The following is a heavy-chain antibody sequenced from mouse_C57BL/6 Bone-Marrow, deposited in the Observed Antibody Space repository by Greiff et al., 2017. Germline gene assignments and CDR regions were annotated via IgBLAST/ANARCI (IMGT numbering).Heavy chain of an antibody. CDR2: GQGLEWIG. Sequence: QVQLQQSGPELARPWASVKISCQAFYTFSRRVHFAIRDTNYWLQWVKQRPGQGLEWIGAIYPGNGDTSYNQKFKGKATLTADESSSAAYMQLSSLTSVDSAVYYCATFYYGSSFAYWGQGTLVTVSA. V-gene: IGHV1-87*01. CDR1: YTFSRRVH. J-gene: IGHJ3*01. CDR3: SVDSAVYYCATFYYGSSFAY. D-gene: IGHD1-1*01.